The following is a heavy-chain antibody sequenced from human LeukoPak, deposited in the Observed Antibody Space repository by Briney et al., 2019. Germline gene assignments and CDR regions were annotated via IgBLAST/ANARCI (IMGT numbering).Heavy chain of an antibody. Sequence: GGSLRLSCSASGFTLRGYGLSWVRQAPGKGLEWVGLIRSEPYGGTTEYSAYGKGRFTISRAGSNTIAYLQMKSLTPEDTAAYFCSRARDDYYGSGKDYWGQGTLVTVSS. CDR3: SRARDDYYGSGKDY. CDR1: GFTLRGYG. D-gene: IGHD3-10*01. CDR2: IRSEPYGGTT. J-gene: IGHJ4*02. V-gene: IGHV3-49*01.